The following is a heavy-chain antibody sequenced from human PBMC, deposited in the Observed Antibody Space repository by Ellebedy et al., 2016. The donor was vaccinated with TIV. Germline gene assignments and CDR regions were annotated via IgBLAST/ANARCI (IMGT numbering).Heavy chain of an antibody. CDR1: GFTVHNNY. CDR2: IYSGGGI. CDR3: VGGPLGIRK. J-gene: IGHJ4*02. V-gene: IGHV3-53*01. D-gene: IGHD3-16*01. Sequence: GESLKISCAASGFTVHNNYMSWVRQAPGKGLEWVLVIYSGGGIAYLESVRGRFTISRDNPKNTVYLQMNSLRAEDTAVYFCVGGPLGIRKWGPGTLVTVSS.